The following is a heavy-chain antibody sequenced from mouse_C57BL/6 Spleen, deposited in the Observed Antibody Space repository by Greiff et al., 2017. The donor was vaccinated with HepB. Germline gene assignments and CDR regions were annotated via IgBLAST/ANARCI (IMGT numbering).Heavy chain of an antibody. V-gene: IGHV1-64*01. D-gene: IGHD1-1*01. CDR1: GYTFTSYW. CDR3: AREPECYGSSIYCFDY. CDR2: LHPNSGST. Sequence: VQLQQPGAELVKPGASVKLSCKASGYTFTSYWMHWVKQRPGQGLEWIGMLHPNSGSTNYKEKFKSKATLTVDKSYSTAYMQLSSLTSEDSAVYYCAREPECYGSSIYCFDYWGQGTTLTVSS. J-gene: IGHJ2*01.